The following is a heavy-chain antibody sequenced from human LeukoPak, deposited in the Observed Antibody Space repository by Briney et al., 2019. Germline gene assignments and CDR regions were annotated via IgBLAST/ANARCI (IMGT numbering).Heavy chain of an antibody. CDR3: ASRAAAVGTYYMDV. V-gene: IGHV4-59*01. Sequence: SETLSLTCTVSGGSISPYYWNWIRQPPGKGLEWIGYIYCSGGTNYNASLTSRVTISVDTSQNQFSLRLSSVTAADTAVYYCASRAAAVGTYYMDVWGKGTTVTVSS. CDR2: IYCSGGT. CDR1: GGSISPYY. J-gene: IGHJ6*03. D-gene: IGHD6-13*01.